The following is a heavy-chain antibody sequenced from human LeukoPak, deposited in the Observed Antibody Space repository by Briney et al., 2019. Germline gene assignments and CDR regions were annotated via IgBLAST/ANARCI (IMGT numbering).Heavy chain of an antibody. D-gene: IGHD2-15*01. CDR1: GGSISSYY. CDR3: ARAGGSGGDFDY. J-gene: IGHJ4*02. Sequence: SETLSLTCTVSGGSISSYYWSWIRQPPGKGLEWIGYIYYSGSTNCNPSLKSRVTISVDTSKNQFSLKLSSVTAADTAVYYCARAGGSGGDFDYWGQGTLVTVSS. V-gene: IGHV4-59*01. CDR2: IYYSGST.